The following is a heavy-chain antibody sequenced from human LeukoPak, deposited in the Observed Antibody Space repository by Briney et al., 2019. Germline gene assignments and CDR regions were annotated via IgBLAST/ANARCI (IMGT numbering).Heavy chain of an antibody. Sequence: SETLSLTCTVSGGSISSSSYYWGWIRQPPGKGLEWIGSIYYSGSTYYNPSLKSRVTISVDTSKNQFSLKLSSVTAADTAVYHCATLYGSGSYYANNWFDPWGQGTLVTVSS. CDR3: ATLYGSGSYYANNWFDP. CDR1: GGSISSSSYY. V-gene: IGHV4-39*01. J-gene: IGHJ5*02. D-gene: IGHD3-10*01. CDR2: IYYSGST.